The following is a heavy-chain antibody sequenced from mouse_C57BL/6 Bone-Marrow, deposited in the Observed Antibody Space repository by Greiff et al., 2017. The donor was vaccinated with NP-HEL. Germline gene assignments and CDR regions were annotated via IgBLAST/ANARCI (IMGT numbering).Heavy chain of an antibody. CDR1: GYTFTSYW. D-gene: IGHD1-1*01. V-gene: IGHV1-50*01. Sequence: VQLQQPGAELVKPGASVKLSCKASGYTFTSYWMQWVKQRPGQGLEWIGEIDPSASYTNYNQKFKGKATLTVDTSSSTAYMQLSSLTSEDSAVYYCARSYYGSSYDWYFDVWGTGTTVTVSS. CDR2: IDPSASYT. CDR3: ARSYYGSSYDWYFDV. J-gene: IGHJ1*03.